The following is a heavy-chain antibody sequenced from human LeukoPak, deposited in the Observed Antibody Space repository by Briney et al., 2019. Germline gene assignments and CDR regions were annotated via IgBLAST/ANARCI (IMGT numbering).Heavy chain of an antibody. Sequence: GASVKVPCKASDYTFTNFGFSWVRQAPGQGLEWMGWISGYNGDTDYAQKFQGRVTMTTDTSTSTAYMELRSLRSDDTAVYYCVRDRGDSSGWIFFDYWGQGTLVTVSS. D-gene: IGHD6-19*01. CDR1: DYTFTNFG. CDR3: VRDRGDSSGWIFFDY. V-gene: IGHV1-18*04. CDR2: ISGYNGDT. J-gene: IGHJ4*02.